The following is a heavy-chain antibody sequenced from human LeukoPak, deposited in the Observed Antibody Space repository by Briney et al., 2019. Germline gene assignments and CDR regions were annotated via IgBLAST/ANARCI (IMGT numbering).Heavy chain of an antibody. V-gene: IGHV3-74*01. CDR3: ARDVDHAPDS. J-gene: IGHJ4*02. CDR1: DFTFSNYW. Sequence: GGSLRLSCAASDFTFSNYWMLWVRQAPGKGLVRVSRINNDGSNTNYADSVKGRFTISRDNAKNTLYLQMNSLRAEDTAVYFCARDVDHAPDSWGQGTLVTVSS. CDR2: INNDGSNT. D-gene: IGHD2-2*01.